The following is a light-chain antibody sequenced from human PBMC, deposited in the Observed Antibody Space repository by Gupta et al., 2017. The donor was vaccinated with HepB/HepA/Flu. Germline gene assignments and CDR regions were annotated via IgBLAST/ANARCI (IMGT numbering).Light chain of an antibody. J-gene: IGKJ1*01. Sequence: VSSSYLAWYQQKPGQAPRLLIYGASSRATGIPDRFSGSGSGTVFTLTISRLEPEDFAVYYCQQYGSSPWTFGQGTKVEIK. CDR1: VSSSY. CDR3: QQYGSSPWT. V-gene: IGKV3-20*01. CDR2: GAS.